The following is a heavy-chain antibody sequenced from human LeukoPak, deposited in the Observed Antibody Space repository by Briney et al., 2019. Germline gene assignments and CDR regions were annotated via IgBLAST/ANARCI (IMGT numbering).Heavy chain of an antibody. CDR3: ASVSVVPAAFDY. CDR2: IYYSGST. V-gene: IGHV4-39*07. Sequence: PSQTLSLTCSVSGGSITSGGYYWSWVRQLPGTGLEWIGSIYYSGSTYYNPSLKSRVTISVDTSKNQFSLKLSSVTAADTAVYYCASVSVVPAAFDYRGQGTLVTVSS. D-gene: IGHD2-2*01. J-gene: IGHJ4*02. CDR1: GGSITSGGYY.